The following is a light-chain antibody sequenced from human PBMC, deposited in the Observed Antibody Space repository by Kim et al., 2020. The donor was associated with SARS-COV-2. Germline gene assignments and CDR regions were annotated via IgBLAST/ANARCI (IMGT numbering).Light chain of an antibody. Sequence: SSELTQDPAVSVALGQTVRITCQGDGLSSYYASWYQQKPGQAPVLVIYGKSDRPSGIPDRFSASTSGNTASLTITGAQAEDEADYYCNSRDSSGNHLVFG. J-gene: IGLJ3*02. CDR3: NSRDSSGNHLV. CDR1: GLSSYY. V-gene: IGLV3-19*01. CDR2: GKS.